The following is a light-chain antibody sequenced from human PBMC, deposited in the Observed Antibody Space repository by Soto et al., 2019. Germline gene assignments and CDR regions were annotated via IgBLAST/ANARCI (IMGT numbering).Light chain of an antibody. CDR3: SSYTSSSTRV. CDR2: DVS. CDR1: SSDVGGYNY. V-gene: IGLV2-14*01. Sequence: QSVLTQPASVSGSPGQSIAISCTGTSSDVGGYNYVSWYQLHPDKAPKLMIYDVSNRPSEVSNRFSGSKSGNTASLTISGLQAEDEADYYCSSYTSSSTRVFGTGTKVTVL. J-gene: IGLJ1*01.